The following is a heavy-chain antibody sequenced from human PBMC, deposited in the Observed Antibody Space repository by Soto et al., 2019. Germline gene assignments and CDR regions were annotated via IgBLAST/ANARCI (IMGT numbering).Heavy chain of an antibody. V-gene: IGHV3-48*03. J-gene: IGHJ6*02. D-gene: IGHD3-10*01. Sequence: EVQLVESGGALVQPGGYLRLFCAASRFTFSTYEMNWVRQAPGKGLEWVSYISSSGSTIYYADSVKGRFTISRDNAKNSLDLQMNSLRAEDTAVYYCARDPGRGYYYYGMDVWGQGTTVTVSS. CDR1: RFTFSTYE. CDR3: ARDPGRGYYYYGMDV. CDR2: ISSSGSTI.